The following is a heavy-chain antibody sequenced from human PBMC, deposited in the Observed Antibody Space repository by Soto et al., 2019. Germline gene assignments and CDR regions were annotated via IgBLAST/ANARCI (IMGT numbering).Heavy chain of an antibody. CDR3: ASPRWSYGDYVDFDY. J-gene: IGHJ4*02. CDR2: ISSSSSYI. D-gene: IGHD4-17*01. Sequence: GGSLRLSCAACGFTFSSYSMNCVRQAPGKGLEWVSSISSSSSYIYYADSVKGRFTISRDNAKNSLYLQMNSLRAEDTAVYYCASPRWSYGDYVDFDYWGQGTLVTVSS. CDR1: GFTFSSYS. V-gene: IGHV3-21*01.